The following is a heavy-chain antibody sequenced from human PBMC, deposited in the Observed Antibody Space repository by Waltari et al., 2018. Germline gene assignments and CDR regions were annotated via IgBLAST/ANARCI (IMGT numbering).Heavy chain of an antibody. J-gene: IGHJ4*02. V-gene: IGHV3-74*01. CDR2: ISGDGSTI. Sequence: EVQLVDSGGGLVQPGGSLLLSCAASGFPLSATWLHLFRQVPGKGLVWVSRISGDGSTINYADSVKGRFTISRDTAKNTLYLQMNSLRAEDTAVYYCARGADLRGQGILVTVSS. CDR1: GFPLSATW. CDR3: ARGADL. D-gene: IGHD3-3*01.